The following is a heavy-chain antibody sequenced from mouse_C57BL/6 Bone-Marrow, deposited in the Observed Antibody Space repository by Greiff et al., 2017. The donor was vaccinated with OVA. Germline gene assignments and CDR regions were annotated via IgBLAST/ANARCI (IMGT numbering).Heavy chain of an antibody. D-gene: IGHD1-3*01. CDR2: IYPGSGNT. V-gene: IGHV1-76*01. Sequence: VKLQESGAELVRPGASVKLSCKASGYTFTDYYINWVKQRPGQGLEWIARIYPGSGNTYYNEKFKGKATLTAEKSSSTAYMQLSSLTSEDSAVYFCARQSSSFPYFDVWGTGTTVTVSS. CDR1: GYTFTDYY. J-gene: IGHJ1*03. CDR3: ARQSSSFPYFDV.